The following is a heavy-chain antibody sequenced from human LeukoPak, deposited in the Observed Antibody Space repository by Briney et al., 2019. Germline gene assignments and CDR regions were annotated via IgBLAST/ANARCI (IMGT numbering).Heavy chain of an antibody. D-gene: IGHD3-22*01. V-gene: IGHV3-30-3*01. Sequence: GGSLRLSCAASGFTFSSYWMSWVRQAPGKGLEWLALISYDGSNKYYADSVKGRFTISRDNSKNTLYLQMDSLRAEDTAVYYCAREHYYDSSGFYRDFDCWGQGTLVTVSS. CDR1: GFTFSSYW. J-gene: IGHJ4*02. CDR3: AREHYYDSSGFYRDFDC. CDR2: ISYDGSNK.